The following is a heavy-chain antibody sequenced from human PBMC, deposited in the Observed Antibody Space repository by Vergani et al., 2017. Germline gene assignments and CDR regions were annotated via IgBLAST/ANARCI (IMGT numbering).Heavy chain of an antibody. CDR3: ASGGHGSENGGALQL. J-gene: IGHJ3*01. D-gene: IGHD3-10*01. V-gene: IGHV5-51*01. CDR2: IYPGDSEV. CDR1: GYIFSNFW. Sequence: EKQLVQSGSETKKPGESLKISCQAFGYIFSNFWIGWVRQRPGRGLEWVGIIYPGDSEVKSNPTFRGQVIFSVDTSVNTAYLQWLSLQASETATYFCASGGHGSENGGALQLWGQGTNITVSS.